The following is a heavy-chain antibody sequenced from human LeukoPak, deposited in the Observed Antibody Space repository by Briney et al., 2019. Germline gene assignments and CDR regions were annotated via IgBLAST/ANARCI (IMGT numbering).Heavy chain of an antibody. J-gene: IGHJ6*02. D-gene: IGHD2-15*01. CDR1: GFTFDDYA. Sequence: GSLRLSCAASGFTFDDYALHWVRQAPGKGLEWIGEINHSGSTNYNSSLKSRVTISEDTSKNQFSLKLSSVTAADTAVYYCARGLLGCSGGSCYRGYYYYGMDVWGQGTTVTVSS. CDR2: INHSGST. CDR3: ARGLLGCSGGSCYRGYYYYGMDV. V-gene: IGHV4-34*01.